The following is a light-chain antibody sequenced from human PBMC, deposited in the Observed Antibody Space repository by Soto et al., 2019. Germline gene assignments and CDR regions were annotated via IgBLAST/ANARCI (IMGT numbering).Light chain of an antibody. J-gene: IGKJ4*01. V-gene: IGKV3-15*01. Sequence: EIVMTQSPATLSVSPGEGATLSCRASQSVSNNLAWYQQKPGQAPRLLIFGASTRATGIPATFSGSGSGTAFTRTITSLQPEDFAVYHCQQYNDWPLTFGGGTKVEIK. CDR3: QQYNDWPLT. CDR1: QSVSNN. CDR2: GAS.